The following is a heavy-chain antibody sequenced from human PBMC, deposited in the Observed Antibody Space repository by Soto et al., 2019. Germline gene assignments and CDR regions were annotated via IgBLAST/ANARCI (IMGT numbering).Heavy chain of an antibody. V-gene: IGHV4-34*01. D-gene: IGHD3-10*01. Sequence: SETLSLTCAVSGGYFSGYYWSWLRQPPGKGLEWIGEINHSGSTNYNPSLKSRVTISVDTSKNQFSLKLSSVTAADTAVYYCARGGFGELLSFYYYYGMDVWGQGTTVTVSS. J-gene: IGHJ6*02. CDR1: GGYFSGYY. CDR2: INHSGST. CDR3: ARGGFGELLSFYYYYGMDV.